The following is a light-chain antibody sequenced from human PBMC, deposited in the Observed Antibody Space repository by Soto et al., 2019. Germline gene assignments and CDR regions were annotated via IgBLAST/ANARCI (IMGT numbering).Light chain of an antibody. CDR3: SSYTTTSTQV. CDR2: EVS. J-gene: IGLJ2*01. V-gene: IGLV2-14*01. CDR1: SSDVGGYDY. Sequence: QSALTQPASVSGSPGQSITLSCTGTSSDVGGYDYVSWYQHRPGKSPKLMIYEVSNRPSGISNRFSGSKSGNTASLTIYGLQAEDEADYYCSSYTTTSTQVFGGGTKLTVL.